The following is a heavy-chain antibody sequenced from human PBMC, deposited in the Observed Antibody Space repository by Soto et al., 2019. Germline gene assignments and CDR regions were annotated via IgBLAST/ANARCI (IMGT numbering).Heavy chain of an antibody. CDR2: IIPIFGTA. Sequence: QVQLVQSGAEVKKPGSSVKVSCKASGGTFSSYAIIWVRQAPGQGLEWMGGIIPIFGTANYAQKFQGRVTITADESTSTAYMELRSLRSEDTAVYYCARSGGYCSSTSCQDYYYYGMDVWGQGTTVTVSS. D-gene: IGHD2-2*01. V-gene: IGHV1-69*01. J-gene: IGHJ6*02. CDR1: GGTFSSYA. CDR3: ARSGGYCSSTSCQDYYYYGMDV.